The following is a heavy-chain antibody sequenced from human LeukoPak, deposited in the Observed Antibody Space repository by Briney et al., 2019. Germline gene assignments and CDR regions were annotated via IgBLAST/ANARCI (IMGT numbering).Heavy chain of an antibody. Sequence: GASVKVSCKASGYTFTGYYMHWVRQAPGQGLEWMGWINPNSGGTNYAQKFQGWVTMTRDTSISTAYMELSRLRSDDTAVYYCASRMGPRIAARPVDYWGQGTLVTVSS. CDR2: INPNSGGT. CDR1: GYTFTGYY. CDR3: ASRMGPRIAARPVDY. V-gene: IGHV1-2*04. J-gene: IGHJ4*02. D-gene: IGHD6-6*01.